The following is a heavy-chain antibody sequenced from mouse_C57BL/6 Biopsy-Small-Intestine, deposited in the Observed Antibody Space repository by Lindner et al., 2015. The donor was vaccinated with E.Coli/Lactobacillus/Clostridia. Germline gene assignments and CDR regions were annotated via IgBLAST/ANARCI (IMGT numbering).Heavy chain of an antibody. Sequence: VQLQEVWGGLVKPGGSLKLSCAASGFTFSDYGMHWVRQAPEKGLEWVAYISSGSSTIYYADTVKGRFTISRDNAKNTLFLQMTSLRSEDTAMYYCARPGPYYTMDYWGQGTSVTVSS. CDR3: ARPGPYYTMDY. V-gene: IGHV5-17*01. J-gene: IGHJ4*01. CDR2: ISSGSSTI. CDR1: GFTFSDYG.